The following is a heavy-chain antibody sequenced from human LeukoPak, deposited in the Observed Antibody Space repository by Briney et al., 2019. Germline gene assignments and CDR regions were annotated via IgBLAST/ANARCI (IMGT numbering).Heavy chain of an antibody. CDR1: GFPFSTFW. D-gene: IGHD2-8*01. Sequence: GGSLRLSCAASGFPFSTFWMIWVRQPPGKGLEWVAKIQQDGSGEQYVDSVKGPFTISRDNAKNSLYLQMNRLRVEDTGVYYCAVEVWCRFDTWGQGALVTVSS. CDR3: AVEVWCRFDT. V-gene: IGHV3-7*01. J-gene: IGHJ5*02. CDR2: IQQDGSGE.